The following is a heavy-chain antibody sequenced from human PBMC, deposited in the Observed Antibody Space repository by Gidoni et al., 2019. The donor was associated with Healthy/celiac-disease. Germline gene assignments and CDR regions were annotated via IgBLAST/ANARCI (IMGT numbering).Heavy chain of an antibody. D-gene: IGHD2-15*01. J-gene: IGHJ6*03. CDR1: GGSISSGSYY. CDR3: ASRAATYYYYYMDV. CDR2: IYTSGST. Sequence: QVQLQESGPGLVKPSQTLSLTCTVSGGSISSGSYYWSWIRQPAGKGLEWIGRIYTSGSTNYNPSLKSRVTISVDTSKNQFSLKLSSVTAADTAVYYCASRAATYYYYYMDVWGKGTTVTVSS. V-gene: IGHV4-61*02.